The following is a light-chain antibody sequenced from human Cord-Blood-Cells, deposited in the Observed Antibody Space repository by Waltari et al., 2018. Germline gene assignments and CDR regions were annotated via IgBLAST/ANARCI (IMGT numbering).Light chain of an antibody. V-gene: IGKV1-39*01. CDR3: QQSYSTPPRT. Sequence: DIQMTQSPSSLSASVGDRVTITCRASQSISSYLHWYQQKPGKAPKLLIYAASSLQSGVPSRVSGIGSGTDFTLTISSLQPEDFATYYCQQSYSTPPRTFGGGTKGEVK. J-gene: IGKJ4*02. CDR2: AAS. CDR1: QSISSY.